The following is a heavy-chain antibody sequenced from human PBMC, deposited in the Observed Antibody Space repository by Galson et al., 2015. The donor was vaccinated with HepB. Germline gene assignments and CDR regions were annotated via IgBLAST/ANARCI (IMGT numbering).Heavy chain of an antibody. Sequence: LSLTCAVYGGSFSGYYWSWIRQPPGKGLEWIGEINHSGSTNYNPSLKSRVTISVDTSKNQFSLKLSSVTAADTAVYYCARGRVADGYRDYWYFDLWGRGTLVTVSS. D-gene: IGHD5-24*01. CDR3: ARGRVADGYRDYWYFDL. CDR2: INHSGST. CDR1: GGSFSGYY. J-gene: IGHJ2*01. V-gene: IGHV4-34*01.